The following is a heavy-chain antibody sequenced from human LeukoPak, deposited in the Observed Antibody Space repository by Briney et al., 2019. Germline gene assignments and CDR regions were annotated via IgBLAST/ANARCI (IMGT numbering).Heavy chain of an antibody. D-gene: IGHD2-2*01. CDR3: ARGGVTSNYFDY. CDR1: GYTFTGYY. Sequence: ASVKVSCKASGYTFTGYYMHWVRQAPGQGLEWMGWISAYNGNTNYAQKLQGRVTMTTDTSTSTAYMELRSLRSDDTAVYYCARGGVTSNYFDYWGQGTLVTVSS. CDR2: ISAYNGNT. J-gene: IGHJ4*02. V-gene: IGHV1-18*04.